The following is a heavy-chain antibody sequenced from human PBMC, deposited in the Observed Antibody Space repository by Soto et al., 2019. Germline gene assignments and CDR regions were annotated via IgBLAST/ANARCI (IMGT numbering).Heavy chain of an antibody. J-gene: IGHJ5*02. Sequence: SETLSLTCTVSGGSISSGGYYWSWIRQHPGKGLEWIGYIYYSGSTYYNPSLKSRVTISVDTSKNQFSLKLSSVTAADTVVYYCASASWGWGTVNWFDPWGQGTLVTVSS. CDR2: IYYSGST. CDR1: GGSISSGGYY. V-gene: IGHV4-31*03. CDR3: ASASWGWGTVNWFDP. D-gene: IGHD3-16*01.